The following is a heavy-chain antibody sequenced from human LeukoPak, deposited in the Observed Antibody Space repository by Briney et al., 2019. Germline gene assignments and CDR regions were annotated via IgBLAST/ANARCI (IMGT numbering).Heavy chain of an antibody. CDR2: ISYDGSNK. Sequence: GGSLRLSCAASGFTFSSYAMHWVRQAPGKGLEGGAVISYDGSNKYYADSVKGRFTISRDNSKNTLYLQMNSLRAEDTAVYYCLVITTVRGPTGNWFDPWGQGTLVTVSS. V-gene: IGHV3-30*04. CDR3: LVITTVRGPTGNWFDP. CDR1: GFTFSSYA. J-gene: IGHJ5*02. D-gene: IGHD3-10*01.